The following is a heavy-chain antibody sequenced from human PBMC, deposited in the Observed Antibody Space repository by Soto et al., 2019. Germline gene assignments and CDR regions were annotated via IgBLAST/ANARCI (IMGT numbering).Heavy chain of an antibody. CDR3: AKDSNKYSSSLRGRYFDY. CDR2: ISGGGSNT. CDR1: GFPFSSYV. V-gene: IGHV3-23*01. D-gene: IGHD4-4*01. J-gene: IGHJ4*02. Sequence: GGSLRLSCAASGFPFSSYVMSWVRQAPGKGLEWVSGISGGGSNTFYADYVKGRFTISRDNSKNTLLLQMNSLGAEDTAVYYCAKDSNKYSSSLRGRYFDYWGQGIGVTVYS.